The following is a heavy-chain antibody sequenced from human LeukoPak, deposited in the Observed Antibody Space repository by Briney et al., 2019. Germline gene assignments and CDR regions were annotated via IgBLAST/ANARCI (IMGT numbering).Heavy chain of an antibody. CDR3: ARDLGYSQFDP. D-gene: IGHD5-18*01. J-gene: IGHJ5*02. Sequence: GGSLRLSCAASGFTFSTYWMSWVRQAPGKGLEWVANMDQDGSEKNYLDSVKGRFTISRDNAKNSLYLQMNSLRAEDTALYYCARDLGYSQFDPWGQGTLVTVSS. CDR1: GFTFSTYW. V-gene: IGHV3-7*01. CDR2: MDQDGSEK.